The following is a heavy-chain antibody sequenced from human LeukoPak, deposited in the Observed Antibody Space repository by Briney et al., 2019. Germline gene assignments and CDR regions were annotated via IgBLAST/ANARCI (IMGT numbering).Heavy chain of an antibody. J-gene: IGHJ4*02. Sequence: GGSLRLSCAASGFTFSSYSMNWVRQAPGKGLEWVSSISSSSSYIYYADSVKGRFTISRDNAKNSLYLQMNSLRAEDTAVYYCARSEQAAPKGRYDILTGYLYYFDYWGQGTLVTVSS. D-gene: IGHD3-9*01. CDR3: ARSEQAAPKGRYDILTGYLYYFDY. CDR1: GFTFSSYS. V-gene: IGHV3-21*01. CDR2: ISSSSSYI.